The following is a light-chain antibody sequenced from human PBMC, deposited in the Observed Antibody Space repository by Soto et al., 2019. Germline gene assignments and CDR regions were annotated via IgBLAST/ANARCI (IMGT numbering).Light chain of an antibody. J-gene: IGKJ1*01. CDR2: DAS. V-gene: IGKV1-5*01. CDR3: QQYETYSGT. Sequence: DIQMTQSPSTLSASIGDTVTITCRASQSVSGWLAWYQQKPGKAPTLLIYDASALPRGVPSRFSGSGSRTEFTLTISSLQPDDCATYYCQQYETYSGTFGQGTKVEIK. CDR1: QSVSGW.